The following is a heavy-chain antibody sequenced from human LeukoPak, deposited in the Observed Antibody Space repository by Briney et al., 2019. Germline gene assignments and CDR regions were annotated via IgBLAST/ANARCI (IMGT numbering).Heavy chain of an antibody. CDR2: IVVGSGNT. Sequence: SVKVSCKASGFTFTSSAVQWVRQARGQRLEWIGWIVVGSGNTNYAQKFQERVTITRDMSTSTAYMELSSLRSEDTAVYYCAADDVQRGSYPNWFDPWGQGTLVTVSS. CDR3: AADDVQRGSYPNWFDP. V-gene: IGHV1-58*01. D-gene: IGHD1-26*01. CDR1: GFTFTSSA. J-gene: IGHJ5*02.